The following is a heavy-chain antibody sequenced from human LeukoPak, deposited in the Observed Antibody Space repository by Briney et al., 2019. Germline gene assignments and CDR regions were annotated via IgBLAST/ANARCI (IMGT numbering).Heavy chain of an antibody. CDR3: TRGSNWYIY. Sequence: PGGSLRLSCAASGFTLSSNWMSWVHQAPGMGPEWVANIKQDGSEKYYVDSVKGRFTISRDNTKNSLHLQMNSLRAEDTAVYYCTRGSNWYIYWGQGTLVTVSS. J-gene: IGHJ4*02. CDR1: GFTLSSNW. D-gene: IGHD6-13*01. CDR2: IKQDGSEK. V-gene: IGHV3-7*01.